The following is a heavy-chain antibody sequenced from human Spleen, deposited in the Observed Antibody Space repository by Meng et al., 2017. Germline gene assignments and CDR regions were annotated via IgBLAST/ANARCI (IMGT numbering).Heavy chain of an antibody. CDR2: ISYDGSNK. CDR1: GFTVSSNY. Sequence: GGSLRLSCAASGFTVSSNYMSWVRQAPGKGLEWVAVISYDGSNKYYADSVKGRFTISRDNSKNTLYLQMNSLRAEDTAVYYCATGGTGPYFDYWGQGTLVTVSS. D-gene: IGHD1-1*01. CDR3: ATGGTGPYFDY. J-gene: IGHJ4*02. V-gene: IGHV3-30*03.